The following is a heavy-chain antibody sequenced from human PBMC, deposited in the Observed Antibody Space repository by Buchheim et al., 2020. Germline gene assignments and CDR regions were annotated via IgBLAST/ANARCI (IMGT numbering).Heavy chain of an antibody. V-gene: IGHV4-34*01. Sequence: QVQLQQWGAGLLKPSETLSLTCAVHGGSFSGYFWNWIRQPPGKGLEWIGEINHSGIINYNPSLKSRVIISVDTSKNHFSLMLSSVTAADTAVYYCVRKVVAGTGARWYFDLWGRGTL. J-gene: IGHJ2*01. D-gene: IGHD6-19*01. CDR1: GGSFSGYF. CDR2: INHSGII. CDR3: VRKVVAGTGARWYFDL.